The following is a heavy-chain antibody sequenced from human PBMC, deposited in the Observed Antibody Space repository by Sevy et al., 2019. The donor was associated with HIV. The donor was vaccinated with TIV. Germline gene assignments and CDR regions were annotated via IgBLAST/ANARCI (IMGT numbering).Heavy chain of an antibody. V-gene: IGHV4-4*07. CDR2: IYTSGGT. Sequence: SETLSLTCTVSGGSISSYYWGWIRQPAGKGLEWTGRIYTSGGTKYNPSLKSRVTMSGDTSKNQFSLKVTSVTAADTAVYYCERDIFGVDGNFDCWGQGTLGTVSS. J-gene: IGHJ4*02. CDR1: GGSISSYY. D-gene: IGHD3-3*02. CDR3: ERDIFGVDGNFDC.